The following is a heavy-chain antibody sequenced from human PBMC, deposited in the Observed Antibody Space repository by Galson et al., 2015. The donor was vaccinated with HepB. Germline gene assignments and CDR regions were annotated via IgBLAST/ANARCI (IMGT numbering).Heavy chain of an antibody. CDR3: ARDRSHRSYINIVVVPVSSDYYYGMDV. Sequence: SLRLSCAASGFTFSSYWMSWVRQAPGKGLEWVANIKQDGSEKYYVDSVKGRFTISRDNAKNSLYLQMNSLRAEDTAVYYCARDRSHRSYINIVVVPVSSDYYYGMDVWGQGTTVTVSS. D-gene: IGHD2-2*01. J-gene: IGHJ6*02. CDR2: IKQDGSEK. V-gene: IGHV3-7*01. CDR1: GFTFSSYW.